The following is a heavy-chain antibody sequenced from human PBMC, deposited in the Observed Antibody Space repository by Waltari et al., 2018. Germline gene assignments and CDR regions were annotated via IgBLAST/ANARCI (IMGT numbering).Heavy chain of an antibody. CDR1: GGSISSYY. CDR3: ASGGGAYCGGDCYPSDY. CDR2: IYYSGST. V-gene: IGHV4-59*01. D-gene: IGHD2-21*02. J-gene: IGHJ4*02. Sequence: QVQLQESGPGLVKPSETLSLTCTVPGGSISSYYWSWIRQHPGKGLEWIGYIYYSGSTNYNPSLKSRVTISVDTSKNQFSLKLSSVTAADTAVYYCASGGGAYCGGDCYPSDYWGQGTLVTVSS.